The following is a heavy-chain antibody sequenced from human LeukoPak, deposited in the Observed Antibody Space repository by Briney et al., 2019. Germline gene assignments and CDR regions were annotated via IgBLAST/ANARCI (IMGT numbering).Heavy chain of an antibody. D-gene: IGHD3-10*01. J-gene: IGHJ4*02. Sequence: ASVKVSCKASGYTFTSYYMHWVRQAPGQGLEWMGIINPSGGSTSYAQKFQGRVTMTRDMSTSTVYMELSSLRSEDTAVYYCARVSGVGLFDYWGQGTLVTVSS. V-gene: IGHV1-46*01. CDR3: ARVSGVGLFDY. CDR1: GYTFTSYY. CDR2: INPSGGST.